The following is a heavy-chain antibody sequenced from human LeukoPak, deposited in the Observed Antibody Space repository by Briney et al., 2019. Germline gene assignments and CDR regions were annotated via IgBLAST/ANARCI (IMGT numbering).Heavy chain of an antibody. J-gene: IGHJ4*02. CDR2: IYYSGST. CDR1: GGSISSGGYY. CDR3: ARGRGSGYYKYYFDY. Sequence: KPSETLSLTCTVSGGSISSGGYYWSWLRQHPGKGLEWIGYIYYSGSTYYNPSLKSRVTISVDTSKNQFSLKLSSVTAAGTAVYYCARGRGSGYYKYYFDYWGQGTLVTVSS. D-gene: IGHD3-22*01. V-gene: IGHV4-31*03.